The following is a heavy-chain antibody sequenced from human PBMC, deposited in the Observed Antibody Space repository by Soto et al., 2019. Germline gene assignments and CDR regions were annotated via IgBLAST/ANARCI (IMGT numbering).Heavy chain of an antibody. CDR1: GDTFTDYY. V-gene: IGHV1-46*01. J-gene: IGHJ4*02. D-gene: IGHD2-21*02. CDR2: VNPSGGHT. CDR3: ARGGHVVVVTAALDY. Sequence: QVQLMQSGAEVKKPGASVKVSCKASGDTFTDYYIHWVRQAPGQGLEWMGTVNPSGGHTTYPQHFLRRVTTTRDTATSTRHMELTSLTSDDTAIYYCARGGHVVVVTAALDYWGQGTLVTVSS.